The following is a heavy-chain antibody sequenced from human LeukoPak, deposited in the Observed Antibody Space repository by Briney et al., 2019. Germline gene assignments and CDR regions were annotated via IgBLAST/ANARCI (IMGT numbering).Heavy chain of an antibody. V-gene: IGHV3-11*01. Sequence: GGSLRLSCAASGFTFSDYYMSWIRQAPGKGLEWVSYISSSGSTIYYADSVKGRFTISRDNAKNSLYLQMNSLRAEDTAVYYCATPVGHGSNLGAFDYWGQGTLVTVSS. J-gene: IGHJ4*02. CDR1: GFTFSDYY. D-gene: IGHD4-23*01. CDR2: ISSSGSTI. CDR3: ATPVGHGSNLGAFDY.